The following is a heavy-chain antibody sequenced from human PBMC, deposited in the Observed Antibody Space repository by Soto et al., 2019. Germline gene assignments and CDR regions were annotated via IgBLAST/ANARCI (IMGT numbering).Heavy chain of an antibody. J-gene: IGHJ4*02. V-gene: IGHV1-18*01. CDR2: ISAYNGNT. CDR1: GYTFTSYG. D-gene: IGHD6-19*01. CDR3: ARHRGSSGWYFFDY. Sequence: QVQLVQSGAEVKKPGASVKVACNASGYTFTSYGISWMRQAPGQGLEWMGWISAYNGNTNYAQKLQDRVTMTTDTATSTAYMELRSLRSDDTALYYCARHRGSSGWYFFDYWGQGTLVTVSS.